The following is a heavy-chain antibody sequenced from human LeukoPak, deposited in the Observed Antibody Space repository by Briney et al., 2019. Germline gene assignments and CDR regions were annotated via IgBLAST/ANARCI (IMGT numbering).Heavy chain of an antibody. V-gene: IGHV5-51*01. J-gene: IGHJ4*02. D-gene: IGHD1-26*01. Sequence: SGESLKISCKGSGYSFTSYWIGWVRQMPGKGLEWMGIIYPGDSDTRYSPSFQGQVTISADKSISTAYLQWSSLKASDTAMYYCARRRDLYSGSYYPFDYWGQGTLVTVSS. CDR1: GYSFTSYW. CDR2: IYPGDSDT. CDR3: ARRRDLYSGSYYPFDY.